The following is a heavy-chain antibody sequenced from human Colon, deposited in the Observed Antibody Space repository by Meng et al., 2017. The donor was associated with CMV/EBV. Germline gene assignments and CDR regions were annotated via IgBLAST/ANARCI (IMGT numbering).Heavy chain of an antibody. CDR2: VYSTGFT. Sequence: QGQLQESGPGLVKPSQTLSLTCSVSGGDISSGTHYWSWIRQPAGKGLEWIGRVYSTGFTNYNPSLKSRVTISVDTSKNQFSLKLSAVTAADTAVYYCAKSRSSTPGIVDDWGQGTLVTVSS. CDR3: AKSRSSTPGIVDD. V-gene: IGHV4-61*02. J-gene: IGHJ4*02. D-gene: IGHD2/OR15-2a*01. CDR1: GGDISSGTHY.